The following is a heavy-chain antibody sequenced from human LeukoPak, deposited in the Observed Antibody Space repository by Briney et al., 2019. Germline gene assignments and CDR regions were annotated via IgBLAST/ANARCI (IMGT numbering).Heavy chain of an antibody. CDR1: GYTLTELS. J-gene: IGHJ4*02. Sequence: ASVKVSCKVSGYTLTELSMHWVRQAPGKGLEWMGGFDPEDGETIYAQKFQGRVTMTEDTSTDTAYMELSSLRSEDTAVYYCATAGYYDSSGYYSYYFDYWGQGTLVTVSS. CDR2: FDPEDGET. CDR3: ATAGYYDSSGYYSYYFDY. D-gene: IGHD3-22*01. V-gene: IGHV1-24*01.